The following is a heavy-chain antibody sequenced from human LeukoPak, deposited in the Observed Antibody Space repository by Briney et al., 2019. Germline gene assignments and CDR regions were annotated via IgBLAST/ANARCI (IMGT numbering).Heavy chain of an antibody. CDR2: INHSGST. J-gene: IGHJ4*02. V-gene: IGHV4-34*01. D-gene: IGHD5-24*01. Sequence: SETLSLTCAVYVEPFSNYFWSWIRQSPGKGLEWIGEINHSGSTNYNSSLTGRVTISVDTSKNQFSLNLSSVTAADTAIYYCARGLGQYDYWAQGTLVNLSS. CDR3: ARGLGQYDY. CDR1: VEPFSNYF.